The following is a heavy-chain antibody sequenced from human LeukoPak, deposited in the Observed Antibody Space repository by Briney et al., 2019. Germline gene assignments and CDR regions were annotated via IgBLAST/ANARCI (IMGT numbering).Heavy chain of an antibody. CDR3: ATGNYDFWSGSHSCYFDY. CDR1: GYTLTELS. D-gene: IGHD3-3*01. CDR2: FDPEDGEI. J-gene: IGHJ4*02. Sequence: ASVKVSCKVSGYTLTELSMHWVRQAPGKGLEWMGGFDPEDGEIIYAQKFQGRVTMTEDTSTDTAYMELSSLRSEDTAVYYCATGNYDFWSGSHSCYFDYWGQGTLVTVSS. V-gene: IGHV1-24*01.